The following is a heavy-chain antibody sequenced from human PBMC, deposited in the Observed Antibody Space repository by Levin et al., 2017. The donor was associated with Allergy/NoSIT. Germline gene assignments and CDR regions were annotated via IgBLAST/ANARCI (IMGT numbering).Heavy chain of an antibody. CDR1: GGSIISTNYY. V-gene: IGHV4-30-2*01. D-gene: IGHD5-18*01. CDR3: ARVAGYSYGYYFDY. J-gene: IGHJ4*02. Sequence: SQTLSLTCTVSGGSIISTNYYWSWIRQPPGKGLEWIGNIYLSGSTNDNPSLKSRVTMSVDRSKNQFSLKLSYVTAADTAVYYCARVAGYSYGYYFDYWGPGTLVTVSS. CDR2: IYLSGST.